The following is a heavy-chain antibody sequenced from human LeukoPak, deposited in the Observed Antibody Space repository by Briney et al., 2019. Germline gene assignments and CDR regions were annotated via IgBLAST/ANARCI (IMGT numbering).Heavy chain of an antibody. CDR3: ARQSLEYYDSSGLTDY. V-gene: IGHV4-39*01. D-gene: IGHD3-22*01. J-gene: IGHJ4*02. CDR1: GGSISSSSYY. Sequence: SETLSLTCTVSGGSISSSSYYWGWIRQPPGKGLEWTVSIYYSGSTYYNPSLKSRVTISVDTSKNQFSLKLSSVTAADTAVYYCARQSLEYYDSSGLTDYWGQGTLVTVSS. CDR2: IYYSGST.